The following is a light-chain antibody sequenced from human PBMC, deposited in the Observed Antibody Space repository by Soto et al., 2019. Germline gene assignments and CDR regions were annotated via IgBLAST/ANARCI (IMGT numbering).Light chain of an antibody. V-gene: IGKV1-27*01. CDR1: QGISNY. Sequence: DIQMTQTPSSLSASVGDRVTITCRASQGISNYLAWYQQEPGKVPKLLIYAASTLQSGVPSRFSGSGSGTDFTLTISSLQPEDVATYYCQKSRAFGQGTIVDI. CDR2: AAS. CDR3: QKSRA. J-gene: IGKJ1*01.